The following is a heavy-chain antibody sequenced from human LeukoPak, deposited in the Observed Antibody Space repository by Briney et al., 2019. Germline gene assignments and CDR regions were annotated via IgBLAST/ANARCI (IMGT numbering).Heavy chain of an antibody. V-gene: IGHV7-4-1*01. CDR2: INTNTGNP. D-gene: IGHD1-26*01. Sequence: GASVKVSCKASGYTFTSYAMNWVRQAPGQGLEWMGWINTNTGNPTYAQGSTGRFVSSLDTSVSTAYLQIGSLKAEDTAVYYCARAGGSYDAFGIWGQGTMVTVSS. CDR1: GYTFTSYA. CDR3: ARAGGSYDAFGI. J-gene: IGHJ3*02.